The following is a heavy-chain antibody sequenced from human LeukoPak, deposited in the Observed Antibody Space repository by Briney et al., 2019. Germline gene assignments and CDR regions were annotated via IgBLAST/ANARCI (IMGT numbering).Heavy chain of an antibody. V-gene: IGHV3-21*01. Sequence: GRSLRLSCAVSGFTLSSYRMNWDSQAAGKGMGWDSSISSSSSYIYSAVSVKGRFTISTDNAKNSLYLQMNSLRAEDTAVYYCARDFSNWNYDYWGQGTLVTVSS. D-gene: IGHD1-7*01. CDR1: GFTLSSYR. CDR3: ARDFSNWNYDY. J-gene: IGHJ4*02. CDR2: ISSSSSYI.